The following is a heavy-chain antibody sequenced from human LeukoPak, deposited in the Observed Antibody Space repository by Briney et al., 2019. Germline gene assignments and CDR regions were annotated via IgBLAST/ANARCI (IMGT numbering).Heavy chain of an antibody. J-gene: IGHJ4*02. D-gene: IGHD3-9*01. CDR2: IYYSGST. CDR1: GGSISSYY. Sequence: PSETLSLTCTVSGGSISSYYWSWIRQPPGKGLEWIGYIYYSGSTNYNPSLKSRVTISVDTSKNQFSLKLSSVTAADTAVYYCARDQPGYDILTGYYSLHYFDYWGQGTLVTVSS. CDR3: ARDQPGYDILTGYYSLHYFDY. V-gene: IGHV4-59*01.